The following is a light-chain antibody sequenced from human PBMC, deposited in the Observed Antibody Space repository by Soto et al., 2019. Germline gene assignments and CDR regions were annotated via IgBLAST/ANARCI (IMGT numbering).Light chain of an antibody. CDR2: DVS. J-gene: IGLJ2*01. CDR3: SSYTSSSTQV. Sequence: QSALTQPASVSGSPGQSITISCTGTSSDVGGYNYVSWYQQHPGKAPKLMIYDVSNRPSGVSNRFSGSKSGNTASLTISGLQADDEADYYCSSYTSSSTQVFGGGTKL. CDR1: SSDVGGYNY. V-gene: IGLV2-14*01.